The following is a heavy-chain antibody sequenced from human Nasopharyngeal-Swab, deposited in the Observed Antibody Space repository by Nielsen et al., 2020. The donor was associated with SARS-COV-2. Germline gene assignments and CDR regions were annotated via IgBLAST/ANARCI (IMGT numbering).Heavy chain of an antibody. D-gene: IGHD4-23*01. Sequence: PGKGLEWVSLISGDGGSTYYADSVKGRFTISRDNSKNSLYLQMNSLRTEDTALYYCAKVLTPVVTPDEDIRGQGTMVTVSS. CDR3: AKVLTPVVTPDEDI. J-gene: IGHJ3*02. V-gene: IGHV3-43*01. CDR2: ISGDGGST.